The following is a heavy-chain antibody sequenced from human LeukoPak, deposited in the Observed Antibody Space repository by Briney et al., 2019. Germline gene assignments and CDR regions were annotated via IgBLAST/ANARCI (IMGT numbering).Heavy chain of an antibody. J-gene: IGHJ4*02. CDR1: GGSISIGTYY. D-gene: IGHD3-16*02. CDR2: IYTTGST. V-gene: IGHV4-61*02. CDR3: ARVGTLLGELSLYVDY. Sequence: SETLSLTCTVSGGSISIGTYYWSWIRQPAGKGLEWIGRIYTTGSTNYNPSLKSRVTISVDTSKNQFSLRLSSVTAADTAVYYCARVGTLLGELSLYVDYWGQGTLVTVSS.